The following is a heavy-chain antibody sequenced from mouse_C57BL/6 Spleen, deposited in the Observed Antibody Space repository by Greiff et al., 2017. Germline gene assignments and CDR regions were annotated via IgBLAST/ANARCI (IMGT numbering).Heavy chain of an antibody. CDR1: GYAFSSYW. D-gene: IGHD2-2*01. CDR3: ARSLMVTDAMDY. CDR2: IYPGDGDT. Sequence: VKLMESGAELVKPGASVKISCKASGYAFSSYWMNWVKQRPGKGLEWIGQIYPGDGDTNYNGKFKGKATLTADKSSSTAYMQLSSLTSEDSAVYFCARSLMVTDAMDYWGQGTSVTVSS. J-gene: IGHJ4*01. V-gene: IGHV1-80*01.